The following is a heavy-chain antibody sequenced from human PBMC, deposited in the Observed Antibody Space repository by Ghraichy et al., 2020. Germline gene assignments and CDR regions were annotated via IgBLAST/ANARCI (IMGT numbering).Heavy chain of an antibody. D-gene: IGHD3-10*01. CDR3: ARSSGSWYYYYYMDV. CDR2: ISYDGSNK. Sequence: GGSLRLSCAASGFTFSSYAMHWVRQAPGKGLEWVAVISYDGSNKYYADSVKGRFTISRDNSKNTLYLQMNSLRAEDTAVYYCARSSGSWYYYYYMDVWGKGTTVTVSS. V-gene: IGHV3-30-3*01. J-gene: IGHJ6*03. CDR1: GFTFSSYA.